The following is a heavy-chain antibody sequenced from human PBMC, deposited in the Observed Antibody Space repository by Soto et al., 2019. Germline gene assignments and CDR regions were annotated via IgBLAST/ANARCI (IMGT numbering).Heavy chain of an antibody. D-gene: IGHD5-18*01. V-gene: IGHV3-66*01. J-gene: IGHJ6*02. CDR1: GFGVSNNY. CDR2: INSGGNT. CDR3: ARGGYSYGYGEYYYYGMDV. Sequence: EVQLVESGGGLVQPGGSLRLSCAASGFGVSNNYMSWVRQAPGKGLEWVSAINSGGNTYYADSVKGRFTISRDNSKNTVYLQMNSVGAEDTAVYYCARGGYSYGYGEYYYYGMDVWGQGTTVTVSS.